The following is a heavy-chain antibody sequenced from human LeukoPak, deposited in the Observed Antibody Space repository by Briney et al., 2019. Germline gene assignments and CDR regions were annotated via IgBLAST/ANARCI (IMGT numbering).Heavy chain of an antibody. Sequence: SETLSLTCTVSGGSISSYYWSWIRQPPGKGLEWIGYIYYSRSTNYNPSLKSRVTISVDTSKNQFSLKLSSVTAADTAVYYCARGAMAAAGNFDYWGQGTLVTVSS. CDR2: IYYSRST. CDR3: ARGAMAAAGNFDY. CDR1: GGSISSYY. D-gene: IGHD6-13*01. V-gene: IGHV4-59*01. J-gene: IGHJ4*02.